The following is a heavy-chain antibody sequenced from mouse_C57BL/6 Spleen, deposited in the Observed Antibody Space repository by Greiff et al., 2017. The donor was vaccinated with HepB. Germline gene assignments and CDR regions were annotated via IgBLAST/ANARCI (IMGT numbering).Heavy chain of an antibody. D-gene: IGHD2-5*01. J-gene: IGHJ4*01. CDR2: IDPSDSYT. V-gene: IGHV1-50*01. Sequence: VQLQQPGAELVKPGASVKLSCKASGYTFTSYWMQWVKQRPGQGLEWIGEIDPSDSYTNYNQKFKGKATLTVDTSSSTAYMQLSSLTSEDSAVYYCARPYRYSNYRYAMDYWGQGTSVTVSS. CDR3: ARPYRYSNYRYAMDY. CDR1: GYTFTSYW.